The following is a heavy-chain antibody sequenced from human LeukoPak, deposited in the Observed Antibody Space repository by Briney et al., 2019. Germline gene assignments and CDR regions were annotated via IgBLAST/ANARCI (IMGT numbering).Heavy chain of an antibody. CDR1: GFTFSSYN. CDR2: ISSSSSTI. V-gene: IGHV3-48*04. Sequence: PGGSLRLSGAASGFTFSSYNMNWVRQAPGKGLEWVSYISSSSSTIYYADSVKGRFTISRDNAKNSLYLQMNSLRAEDTAVYYCARDRSSGFDYWGQGTLVTVSS. J-gene: IGHJ4*02. CDR3: ARDRSSGFDY. D-gene: IGHD3-22*01.